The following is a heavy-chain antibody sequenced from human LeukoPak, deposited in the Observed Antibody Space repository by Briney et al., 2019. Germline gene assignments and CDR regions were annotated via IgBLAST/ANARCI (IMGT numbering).Heavy chain of an antibody. D-gene: IGHD3-9*01. CDR2: IYYSGST. CDR3: ARLTGYRIESAFDI. J-gene: IGHJ3*02. Sequence: SETLSLTCTVSGYSISNGYYWSWIRQPPGKGLEWIGYIYYSGSTNYNPSLKSRVTISVDTSKNQFSLKLSSVTAADTAVYYCARLTGYRIESAFDIWGQGTMITVSS. V-gene: IGHV4-59*01. CDR1: GYSISNGYY.